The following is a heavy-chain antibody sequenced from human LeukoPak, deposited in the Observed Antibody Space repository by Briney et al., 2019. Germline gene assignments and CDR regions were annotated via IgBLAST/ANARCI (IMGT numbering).Heavy chain of an antibody. CDR1: GFTFSNYA. J-gene: IGHJ4*02. V-gene: IGHV3-23*01. D-gene: IGHD6-6*01. CDR2: ITGGGSDT. Sequence: GGSLRLSCAASGFTFSNYAMSWVRQAQGKGLEWISAITGGGSDTYYADSVKGRFTISRDNSKNTLYLQMNSLRVEDTAVYYCAKGSSSSRPYYFDYWGQGALVTVSS. CDR3: AKGSSSSRPYYFDY.